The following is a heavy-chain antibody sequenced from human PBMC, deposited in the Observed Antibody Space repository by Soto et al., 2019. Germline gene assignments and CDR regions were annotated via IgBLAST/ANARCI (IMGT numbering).Heavy chain of an antibody. CDR3: ARATCSSSICYAFYFDS. V-gene: IGHV3-7*01. CDR2: IKQDGVKK. Sequence: PGGSLRLSCVASGFTFSNYWMSWVRQAPGKGLEWVANIKQDGVKKYYVDSVGGRFSISRDNAKNSLYLEMDSLRAEDMAVYYCARATCSSSICYAFYFDSWGLGTLVTVSS. CDR1: GFTFSNYW. D-gene: IGHD2-2*01. J-gene: IGHJ4*02.